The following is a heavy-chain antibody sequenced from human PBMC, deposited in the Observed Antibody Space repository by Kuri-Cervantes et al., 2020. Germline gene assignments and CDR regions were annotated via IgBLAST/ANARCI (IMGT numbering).Heavy chain of an antibody. V-gene: IGHV1-2*02. J-gene: IGHJ4*02. D-gene: IGHD4/OR15-4a*01. CDR2: INPNSGGT. Sequence: ASVKVSCKASGYTFTGYYMHWVRQAPGQGLEWMGWINPNSGGTNYAQKFQGRVTITRDTSASTAYMELSSLRSEDTAIYYCARDLGNRLSPHPYWGQGTLVTVSS. CDR3: ARDLGNRLSPHPY. CDR1: GYTFTGYY.